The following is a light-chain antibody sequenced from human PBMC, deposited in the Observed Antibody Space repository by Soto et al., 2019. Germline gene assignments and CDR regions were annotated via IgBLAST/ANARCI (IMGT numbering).Light chain of an antibody. CDR2: DAY. CDR3: QQRHMWPIT. V-gene: IGKV3-11*01. Sequence: EIVLPQSPVTLSLSPGASATLSCRASQSFRGLLAWYQQKPGQAPRLLIYDAYNRATGIPPRFRGSGSGTDFTLTISSLEPEDSAVYYGQQRHMWPITFGQGTRLEIK. J-gene: IGKJ5*01. CDR1: QSFRGL.